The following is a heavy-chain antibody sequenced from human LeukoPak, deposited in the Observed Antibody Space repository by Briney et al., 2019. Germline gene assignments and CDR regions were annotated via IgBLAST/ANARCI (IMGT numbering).Heavy chain of an antibody. CDR3: AKDSSLSYCGGDCGAFDI. CDR1: GFTFSSYA. Sequence: GGSLRLSCAASGFTFSSYAMSWVRQAPGKGLEWVSAISGSGGSTYCADSVKRRFTISRDNSKNTLYLQMNSLRAEDTAVYYCAKDSSLSYCGGDCGAFDIWGQGTMVTVSS. J-gene: IGHJ3*02. V-gene: IGHV3-23*01. D-gene: IGHD2-21*02. CDR2: ISGSGGST.